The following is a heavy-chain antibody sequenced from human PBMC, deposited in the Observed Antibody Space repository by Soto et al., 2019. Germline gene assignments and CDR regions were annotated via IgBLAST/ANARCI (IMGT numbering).Heavy chain of an antibody. V-gene: IGHV3-23*01. J-gene: IGHJ4*02. CDR1: GFTFSSYA. D-gene: IGHD3-10*01. CDR2: ISGSGGST. CDR3: AKYAWFGELLWGGFDY. Sequence: EVQLLESGGGLVQPGGSLRLSCAASGFTFSSYAMSWVRQAPGKGLEWVSAISGSGGSTYYADSVKGRFTISRDNSKNTLYLQMNSLRAEDTAVYYCAKYAWFGELLWGGFDYWGQGTLVTVSS.